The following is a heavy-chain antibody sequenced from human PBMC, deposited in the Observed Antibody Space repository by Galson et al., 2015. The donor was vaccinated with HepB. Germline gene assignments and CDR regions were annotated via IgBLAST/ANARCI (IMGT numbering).Heavy chain of an antibody. V-gene: IGHV3-23*01. D-gene: IGHD2-15*01. CDR1: GFTFSSYA. CDR2: ISGSGGST. Sequence: SLRLSCAASGFTFSSYAMSWVRQAPGKGLEWVSAISGSGGSTYYADSVKGRFTISRDNSKNTLYLQMNSLRAEDTAVYYCASYSWECRGGNGEFDYWGQGTLVTVSS. J-gene: IGHJ4*02. CDR3: ASYSWECRGGNGEFDY.